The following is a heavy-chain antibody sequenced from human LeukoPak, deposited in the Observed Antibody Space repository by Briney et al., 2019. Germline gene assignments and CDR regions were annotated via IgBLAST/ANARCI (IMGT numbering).Heavy chain of an antibody. CDR2: ISHEGSNQ. Sequence: GGSLRLSCAGSGFRFSTYSIKWVRQAPGKGLEWVAVISHEGSNQYYADSVKGRFTISRDNSKNMVYLQMNSLRAEDTAVYYCARTREQWQVLDYWGQGTLVTVSS. CDR3: ARTREQWQVLDY. V-gene: IGHV3-30*03. CDR1: GFRFSTYS. D-gene: IGHD6-19*01. J-gene: IGHJ4*02.